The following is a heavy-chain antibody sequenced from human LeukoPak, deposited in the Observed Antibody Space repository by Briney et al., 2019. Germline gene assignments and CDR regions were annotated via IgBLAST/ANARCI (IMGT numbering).Heavy chain of an antibody. J-gene: IGHJ6*03. CDR1: DDSFSSHY. CDR2: ISYIGST. CDR3: ARNGLPAAEDPDYYYYYMDV. D-gene: IGHD2-2*01. Sequence: SETLSLTCAVSDDSFSSHYWTWIRQPPGKGLEWIGYISYIGSTNYNPSLKSRVTISVDTSKNQFSLKLSSVTAADTAVYYCARNGLPAAEDPDYYYYYMDVWGKGTTVTVSS. V-gene: IGHV4-59*11.